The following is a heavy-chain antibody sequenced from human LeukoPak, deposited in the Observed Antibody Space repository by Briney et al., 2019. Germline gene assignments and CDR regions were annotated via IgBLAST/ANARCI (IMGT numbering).Heavy chain of an antibody. D-gene: IGHD1-7*01. J-gene: IGHJ4*02. CDR2: IRYDGSNK. CDR3: AKDERNWNYNLASQTYD. CDR1: GFTFSSYG. V-gene: IGHV3-30*02. Sequence: GGSLRLSCAASGFTFSSYGMHWVRQAPGKGLEWVAFIRYDGSNKYYADSVKGRFTISRDNSKNTLYLQMSSLRAEDTAVYYCAKDERNWNYNLASQTYDWGQGTLVTVSS.